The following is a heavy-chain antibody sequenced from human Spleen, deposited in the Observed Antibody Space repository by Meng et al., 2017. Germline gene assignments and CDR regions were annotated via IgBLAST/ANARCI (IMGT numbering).Heavy chain of an antibody. D-gene: IGHD3-22*01. CDR2: IKQDGSEK. Sequence: GESLKISCAASGFTFSSYWMSWVRQAPGKGLEWVANIKQDGSEKYYVDSVKGRFTISRDNAKNSLYLQMNSLRAEDTAVYYCAREMRDSSEYGYYYFYGMDVWGQGTTVTVSS. J-gene: IGHJ6*02. V-gene: IGHV3-7*01. CDR1: GFTFSSYW. CDR3: AREMRDSSEYGYYYFYGMDV.